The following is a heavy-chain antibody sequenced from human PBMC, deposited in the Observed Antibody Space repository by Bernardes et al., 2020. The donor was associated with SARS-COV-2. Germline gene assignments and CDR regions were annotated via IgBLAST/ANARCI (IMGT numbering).Heavy chain of an antibody. Sequence: SRRLSCAASGFTFSSSWMHWVRQAPGKGLVWVSRINSDGSSTSYADSVKGRFTISRDNVKNTLYLQMNSLRAEDTAVYYCALVVVIAYFDYWGQGTLVTVSS. CDR2: INSDGSST. J-gene: IGHJ4*02. V-gene: IGHV3-74*01. D-gene: IGHD3-22*01. CDR1: GFTFSSSW. CDR3: ALVVVIAYFDY.